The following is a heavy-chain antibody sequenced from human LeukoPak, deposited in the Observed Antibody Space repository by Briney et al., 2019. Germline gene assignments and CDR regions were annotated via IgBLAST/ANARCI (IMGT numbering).Heavy chain of an antibody. V-gene: IGHV3-7*01. Sequence: PGGSLRLSCVASGFTFSTYWMSWVRQAPGKGIEWVANLKQDGSVKHYVDSVKGRFTISRDNAENSLYLQMTNLRAEDTAVYYCATSADSPGNSWGQGTLITVSS. CDR1: GFTFSTYW. D-gene: IGHD4-23*01. CDR2: LKQDGSVK. CDR3: ATSADSPGNS. J-gene: IGHJ4*02.